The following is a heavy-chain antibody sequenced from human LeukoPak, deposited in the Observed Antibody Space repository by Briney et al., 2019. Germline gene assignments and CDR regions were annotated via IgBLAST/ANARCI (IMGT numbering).Heavy chain of an antibody. CDR2: IYYSGST. V-gene: IGHV4-39*07. Sequence: SETLSLTCTVSGGSISSSSYYWGWIRQPPGKGLEWIGSIYYSGSTYYNPSLKSRVTISVDTSKNQFSLKLSSVTAADTAVYYCASGAMGDPFDYWGQGTLVTVSS. CDR3: ASGAMGDPFDY. D-gene: IGHD3-10*01. J-gene: IGHJ4*02. CDR1: GGSISSSSYY.